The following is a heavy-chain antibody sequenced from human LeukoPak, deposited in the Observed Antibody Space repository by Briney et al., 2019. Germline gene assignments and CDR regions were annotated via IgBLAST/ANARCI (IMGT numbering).Heavy chain of an antibody. Sequence: PSETLSLTCTVSGGSISSGGYYWSWIRQHPGKGLEWIGYIYYSGSTYYNPSLKSRVTISVDTSKNQFSLKLSSVTAADTAVYYCARDAVITNYYYYGMDVWGQGTTVTVSS. CDR2: IYYSGST. V-gene: IGHV4-31*03. D-gene: IGHD3-22*01. CDR3: ARDAVITNYYYYGMDV. CDR1: GGSISSGGYY. J-gene: IGHJ6*02.